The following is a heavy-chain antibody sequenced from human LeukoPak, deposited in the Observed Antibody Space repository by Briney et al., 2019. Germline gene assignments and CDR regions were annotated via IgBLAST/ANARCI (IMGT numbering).Heavy chain of an antibody. CDR1: GYTFTSYG. CDR2: ISAYNGNT. Sequence: ASVKVSCKASGYTFTSYGISWVRQAPGQGLEWMGWISAYNGNTNYAQKLQGRVTMTTDTSTSTVYMELSSLRSEDTAVYYCARGTYYYGSGSYSDYMDVWGKGTTVTVSS. CDR3: ARGTYYYGSGSYSDYMDV. V-gene: IGHV1-18*01. D-gene: IGHD3-10*01. J-gene: IGHJ6*03.